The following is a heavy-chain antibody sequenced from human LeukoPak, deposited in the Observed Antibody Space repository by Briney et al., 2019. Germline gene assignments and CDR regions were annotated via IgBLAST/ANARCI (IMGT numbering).Heavy chain of an antibody. CDR1: GGSISSSSYY. CDR3: ARHGYRYIVLNLDWFDP. J-gene: IGHJ5*02. Sequence: PSETLSLTCTVSGGSISSSSYYWGWIRQPPGKGLEWIGSIYYSGSTYYNPSLKSRVTISVDTSKNQFSLKLSSVTAADTAVYYCARHGYRYIVLNLDWFDPWGQGTLVTVSS. D-gene: IGHD2-8*01. CDR2: IYYSGST. V-gene: IGHV4-39*01.